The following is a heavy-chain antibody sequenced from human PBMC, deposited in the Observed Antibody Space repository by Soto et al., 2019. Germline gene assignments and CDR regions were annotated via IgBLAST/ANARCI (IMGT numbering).Heavy chain of an antibody. Sequence: SVKVSCKASGGTFSSYTISWVRQAPGQGLEWMGRIIPILGIANYAQKFQGRVTITADKSTSTAYMELSSLRSEDTAVYYCARGPRGYSGYDLWGQGTLVTVSS. D-gene: IGHD5-12*01. J-gene: IGHJ5*02. CDR3: ARGPRGYSGYDL. CDR2: IIPILGIA. CDR1: GGTFSSYT. V-gene: IGHV1-69*02.